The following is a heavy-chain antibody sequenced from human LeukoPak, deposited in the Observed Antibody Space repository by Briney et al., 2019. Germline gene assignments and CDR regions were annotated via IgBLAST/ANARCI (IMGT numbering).Heavy chain of an antibody. CDR2: INPSGGST. D-gene: IGHD3-10*01. CDR3: ARDGSGNWFDP. V-gene: IGHV1-46*01. Sequence: GASVKVSCKASGYTFTSYYMHWVRQAPGQGLEWMGIINPSGGSTSCAQKFQGRVTMTRDMSTSTVYMELSSLRSEDTAVYYCARDGSGNWFDPWGQGTLVTVSS. CDR1: GYTFTSYY. J-gene: IGHJ5*02.